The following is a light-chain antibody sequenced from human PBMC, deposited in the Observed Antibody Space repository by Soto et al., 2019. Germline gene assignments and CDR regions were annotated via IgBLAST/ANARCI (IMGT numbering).Light chain of an antibody. V-gene: IGLV2-14*01. Sequence: QSALTQPASVSGSRGQSITISCTGTSSDVGAYNYVSWFQQHPGKAPKLMIYEVSNRPSGISSRFSGSKSGNTASLTISGLQAEDDADYYCSSYTSTSTLVFGGGTNLTVL. CDR3: SSYTSTSTLV. J-gene: IGLJ2*01. CDR1: SSDVGAYNY. CDR2: EVS.